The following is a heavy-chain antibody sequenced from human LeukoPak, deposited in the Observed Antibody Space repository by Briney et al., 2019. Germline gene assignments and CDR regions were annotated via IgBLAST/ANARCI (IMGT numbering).Heavy chain of an antibody. V-gene: IGHV4-59*06. J-gene: IGHJ4*02. CDR2: IYYIGNT. CDR1: GGSISSYY. CDR3: TREKYSSSPRAYYFDY. Sequence: SETLSLTCTVSGGSISSYYWSWIRQPPGKGLEWIGYIYYIGNTYYNPSLKSRVTISVDTSKNQFSLKLSSVTAADTAVYYCTREKYSSSPRAYYFDYWGQGTLVTVSS. D-gene: IGHD6-13*01.